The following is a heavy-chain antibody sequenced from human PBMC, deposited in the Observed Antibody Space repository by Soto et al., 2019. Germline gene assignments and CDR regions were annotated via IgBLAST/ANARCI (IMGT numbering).Heavy chain of an antibody. CDR2: ISYDGSNK. CDR3: ASGNRWEYLAFDI. J-gene: IGHJ3*02. V-gene: IGHV3-30-3*01. D-gene: IGHD1-26*01. Sequence: PGGSLRLSCAASGFTFSSYAMHWVRQAPGKGLEWVAVISYDGSNKYYADSVKGRFTISRDNSKNTLYLQMNSLRAEDTAVYYCASGNRWEYLAFDIWGQGTMVTVSS. CDR1: GFTFSSYA.